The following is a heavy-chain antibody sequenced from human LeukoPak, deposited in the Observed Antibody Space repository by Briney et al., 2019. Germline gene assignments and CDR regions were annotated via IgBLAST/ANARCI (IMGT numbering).Heavy chain of an antibody. Sequence: GASVKVSCKASGYTFSDYYIHWVRQAPGQGLEWMGWINPNSGVTKYALKFQGRVTMTRDTSISTAYMELSGLTSDDTALYYCARDAPQNCSGGTCFPFWGLGTLVTVSS. V-gene: IGHV1-2*02. CDR1: GYTFSDYY. J-gene: IGHJ4*02. CDR3: ARDAPQNCSGGTCFPF. CDR2: INPNSGVT. D-gene: IGHD2-15*01.